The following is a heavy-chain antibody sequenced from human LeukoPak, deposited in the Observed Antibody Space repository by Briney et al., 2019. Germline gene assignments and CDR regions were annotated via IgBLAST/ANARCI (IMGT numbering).Heavy chain of an antibody. J-gene: IGHJ4*02. CDR2: ISYNGNNK. V-gene: IGHV3-30-3*01. CDR1: GFTFSSYA. Sequence: GGSLRLSCAVSGFTFSSYAMHWVRQAPGKGLEWVAVISYNGNNKYNADSVKGRFTISRDNSKNTLYLQMNSLRPEDTAVCYCARDRDLGAAAYYFDYWGQGTLVTVSS. CDR3: ARDRDLGAAAYYFDY. D-gene: IGHD6-13*01.